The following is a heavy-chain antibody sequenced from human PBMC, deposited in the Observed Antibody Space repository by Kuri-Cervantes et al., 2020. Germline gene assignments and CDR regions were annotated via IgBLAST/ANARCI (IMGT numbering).Heavy chain of an antibody. D-gene: IGHD3-22*01. CDR3: ARVQPGVVTFFDS. V-gene: IGHV1-18*01. J-gene: IGHJ4*02. Sequence: ASVKVSCKASGGTFSSYAISWVRQAPGQGLEWMGGISAYNGDTNYAQKLQGRVTMTTDTSTSTAYMELSSLRSEDTAVYYCARVQPGVVTFFDSWGQGTLVTVSS. CDR2: ISAYNGDT. CDR1: GGTFSSYA.